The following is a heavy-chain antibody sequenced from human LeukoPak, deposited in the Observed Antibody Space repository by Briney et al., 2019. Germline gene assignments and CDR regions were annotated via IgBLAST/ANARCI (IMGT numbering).Heavy chain of an antibody. CDR3: AKGGGERGGWYPGDS. V-gene: IGHV3-23*01. CDR2: ISDSGDST. CDR1: GFTFRNFA. Sequence: GGSLRLSCAASGFTFRNFAMSWVRQAPGKGLQWVSSISDSGDSTYYADSVKGRFTISRDNSKNTLYLQMNSLRAEDTAVYYCAKGGGERGGWYPGDSGGQGPLVTV. D-gene: IGHD6-19*01. J-gene: IGHJ4*02.